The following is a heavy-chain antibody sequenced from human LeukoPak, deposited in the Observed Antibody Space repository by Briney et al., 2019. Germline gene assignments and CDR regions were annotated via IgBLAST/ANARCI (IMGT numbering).Heavy chain of an antibody. V-gene: IGHV3-48*03. CDR2: INSGGSAI. CDR3: ARGGSYVHY. D-gene: IGHD1-26*01. Sequence: GGSLRLSCAASGFTFNSYEMNWVRQAPGKGLEWVSYINSGGSAIYYADSVKGRFTISRDNVKNSLYLQMNSLRADDTAVYYCARGGSYVHYWGQGTLVTVSS. J-gene: IGHJ4*02. CDR1: GFTFNSYE.